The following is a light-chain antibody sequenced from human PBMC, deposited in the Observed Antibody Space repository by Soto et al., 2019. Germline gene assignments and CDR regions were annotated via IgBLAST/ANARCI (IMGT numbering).Light chain of an antibody. Sequence: QPVLTQPYSASGTPGQRVTISCSGSSSNIGSHTLNWYQQLPGSAPSLLIYSDNQRPSGVPDRFSGSTSGTSASLAISGLQSEDEAEYYCAAWDDTLNAAVFGGGTKVTVL. V-gene: IGLV1-44*01. CDR2: SDN. J-gene: IGLJ2*01. CDR3: AAWDDTLNAAV. CDR1: SSNIGSHT.